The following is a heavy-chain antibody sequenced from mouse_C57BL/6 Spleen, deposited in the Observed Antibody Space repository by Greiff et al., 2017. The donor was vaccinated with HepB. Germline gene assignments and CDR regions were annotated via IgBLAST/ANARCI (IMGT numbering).Heavy chain of an antibody. V-gene: IGHV1-59*01. J-gene: IGHJ2*01. D-gene: IGHD2-1*01. CDR1: GYTFTSYW. CDR3: VIYYGNFDY. CDR2: IDPSDSYT. Sequence: VQLQQPGAELVRPGTSVKLSCKASGYTFTSYWMHWVKQRPGQGLEWIGVIDPSDSYTNYNQKFKGKATLTVDTSSSTAYMQLSSLTSEDSAVYYCVIYYGNFDYWGQGTTLTVSS.